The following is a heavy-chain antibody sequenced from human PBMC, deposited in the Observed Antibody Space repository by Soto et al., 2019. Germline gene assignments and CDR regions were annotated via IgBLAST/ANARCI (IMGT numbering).Heavy chain of an antibody. V-gene: IGHV3-9*01. Sequence: GGSLRLSGAAAGFTFDDYAMHWVRQAPGKGLEWVSGISWNSGSIGYADSVKGRFTISRDNAKNSLYLQMNSLRAEDTALYYCAKDVVVVPAAKPLNYYGMDVWGQGTTVTVSS. CDR2: ISWNSGSI. D-gene: IGHD2-2*01. CDR1: GFTFDDYA. CDR3: AKDVVVVPAAKPLNYYGMDV. J-gene: IGHJ6*02.